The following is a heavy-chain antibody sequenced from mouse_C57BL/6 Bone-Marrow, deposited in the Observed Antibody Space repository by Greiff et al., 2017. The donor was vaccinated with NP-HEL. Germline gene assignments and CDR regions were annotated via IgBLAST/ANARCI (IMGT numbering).Heavy chain of an antibody. Sequence: VQLKESVAELVRPGASVKLSCTASGFNIKNTYMHWVKQRPEQGLEWIGRIDPANGNTKYAPKFQGKATITADTSSNTAYLQLSSLTSEDTAIYYCARSRAYYSNYEGAMDYWGQGTSVTVSS. CDR1: GFNIKNTY. V-gene: IGHV14-3*01. D-gene: IGHD2-5*01. CDR2: IDPANGNT. CDR3: ARSRAYYSNYEGAMDY. J-gene: IGHJ4*01.